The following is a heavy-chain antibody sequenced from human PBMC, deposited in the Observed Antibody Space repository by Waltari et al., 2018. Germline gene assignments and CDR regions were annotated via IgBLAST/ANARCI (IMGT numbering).Heavy chain of an antibody. CDR1: GGSISSGSYY. V-gene: IGHV4-61*02. CDR2: IYTSGST. J-gene: IGHJ4*02. CDR3: ARGGEVDY. Sequence: QVQLQESGPGLVKPSQTLSLTCTVSGGSISSGSYYWSWIRQPAGKGLEWIGRIYTSGSTNYTPSLKRRVTISVDTSKNQFSLKLSSVTAADTAVYYCARGGEVDYWGQGTLVTVSS.